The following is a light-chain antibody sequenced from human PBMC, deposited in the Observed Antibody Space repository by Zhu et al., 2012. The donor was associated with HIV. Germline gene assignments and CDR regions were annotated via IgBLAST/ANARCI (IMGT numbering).Light chain of an antibody. CDR1: QKSSS. CDR2: GFS. Sequence: EIVLTQSPGTLSLSPGERATVSCRASQKSSSLAWYQQRPGQAPRLLIYGFSTRATGIPDRFTGTGSGANFTLTISRLEPEDLAIYYCQQYTSSPYTFGQGTRLEIK. V-gene: IGKV3-20*01. CDR3: QQYTSSPYT. J-gene: IGKJ2*01.